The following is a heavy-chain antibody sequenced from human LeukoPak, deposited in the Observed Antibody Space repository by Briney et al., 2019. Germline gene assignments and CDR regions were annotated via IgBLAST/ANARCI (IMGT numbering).Heavy chain of an antibody. D-gene: IGHD2-2*01. Sequence: PGGSLRLSCAASGFTFSSYAMHWVRQAPGKGLEWVAVISYDGSNKYYADSVKGRFTISRDNSKNTLYLQMNSLRAEDTAVYYCARASSWRDSDAFDIWGQGTMVTVSS. CDR1: GFTFSSYA. CDR3: ARASSWRDSDAFDI. J-gene: IGHJ3*02. CDR2: ISYDGSNK. V-gene: IGHV3-30-3*01.